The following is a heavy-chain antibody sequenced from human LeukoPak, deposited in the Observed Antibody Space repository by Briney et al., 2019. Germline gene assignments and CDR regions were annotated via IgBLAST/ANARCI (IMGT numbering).Heavy chain of an antibody. CDR2: INPSGGST. J-gene: IGHJ4*02. V-gene: IGHV1-46*01. D-gene: IGHD3-22*01. CDR3: ARASKEYYYDSSGYYFDY. Sequence: GASVKVSCKASGYTFTSYYMHWVRQAPGQGLEWMGLINPSGGSTSYAQKFQGRVTMTRDTSTSTVYMELSSLRSEDTAVYYCARASKEYYYDSSGYYFDYWGQGTLVTVSS. CDR1: GYTFTSYY.